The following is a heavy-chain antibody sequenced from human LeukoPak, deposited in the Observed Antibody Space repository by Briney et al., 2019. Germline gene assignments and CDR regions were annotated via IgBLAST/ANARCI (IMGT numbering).Heavy chain of an antibody. CDR2: ISYSGSP. Sequence: SETLSLTCTVSGGSISSSSYYWGWIRQPPGKGLEWIGSISYSGSPYYNPSLRNRITKFVDTSKNHLSLKLSSVTAADTAVYYCARHEWNYVTYFDFWGQGTRVTVSS. J-gene: IGHJ4*02. CDR1: GGSISSSSYY. D-gene: IGHD1-7*01. V-gene: IGHV4-39*01. CDR3: ARHEWNYVTYFDF.